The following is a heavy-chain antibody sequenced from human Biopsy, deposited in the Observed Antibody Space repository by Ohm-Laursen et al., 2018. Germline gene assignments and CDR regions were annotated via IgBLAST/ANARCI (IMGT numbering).Heavy chain of an antibody. CDR2: TWDDGSHQ. J-gene: IGHJ3*02. CDR1: GFNFSAYG. V-gene: IGHV3-33*06. Sequence: SLRLSCTASGFNFSAYGMHWVRQAPDKGLEWVALTWDDGSHQYYADSVKGRFTISRDNSESTLYLQMNSLRADDTAVYHCAKAPCTQFGSGACHDPFDKWGQGTTVTVSS. D-gene: IGHD3-10*01. CDR3: AKAPCTQFGSGACHDPFDK.